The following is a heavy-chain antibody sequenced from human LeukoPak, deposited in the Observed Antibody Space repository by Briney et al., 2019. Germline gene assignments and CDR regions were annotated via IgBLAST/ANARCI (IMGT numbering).Heavy chain of an antibody. CDR3: ANRLSTDLAFYFDS. V-gene: IGHV3-23*01. Sequence: GGSLRLSCAASGFTFSSYAMSWVRQAPGKGLEWVSAISGSGGSTYYADSVKGRFTISRDNSKNTLYLQMNSLRADDTAVYYCANRLSTDLAFYFDSWGQGTLVTVSS. CDR1: GFTFSSYA. J-gene: IGHJ4*02. D-gene: IGHD4-4*01. CDR2: ISGSGGST.